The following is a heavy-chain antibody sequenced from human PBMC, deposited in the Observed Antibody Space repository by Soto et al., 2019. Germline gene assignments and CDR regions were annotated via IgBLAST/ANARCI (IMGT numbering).Heavy chain of an antibody. CDR3: AHRRAPQYGDWFDT. Sequence: QITLKESGPTLVKPTQTLTLTCTFSGISLSTSRVAVGWIRQPPGKALEWLALNYWDDDKHYSPSLKSRLTITKDPSQNQVVLTMTNMDPEDTATYFCAHRRAPQYGDWFDTWGQGTLVTVSS. D-gene: IGHD7-27*01. J-gene: IGHJ5*02. CDR1: GISLSTSRVA. V-gene: IGHV2-5*02. CDR2: NYWDDDK.